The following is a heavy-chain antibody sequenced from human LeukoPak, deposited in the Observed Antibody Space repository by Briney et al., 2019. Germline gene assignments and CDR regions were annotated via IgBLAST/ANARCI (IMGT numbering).Heavy chain of an antibody. D-gene: IGHD6-13*01. CDR2: IYYSRST. J-gene: IGHJ1*01. Sequence: SETLCLTCTVSGGSMSGYFWSWIRQPPGKGLEWIGYIYYSRSTNYNPSLKSRVTISVDTSKNQFSLKLSSVTAADTAVYYCARSITSSWYGDFQHWGQGTLVTVSS. CDR1: GGSMSGYF. CDR3: ARSITSSWYGDFQH. V-gene: IGHV4-59*01.